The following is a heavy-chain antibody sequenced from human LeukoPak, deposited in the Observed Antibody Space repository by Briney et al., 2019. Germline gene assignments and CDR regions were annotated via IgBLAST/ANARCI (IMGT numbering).Heavy chain of an antibody. V-gene: IGHV1-69*13. CDR3: ARELSGEVDYFDY. Sequence: SVKVSCKASVGTFSSYAISWVRQAPGQGLEWMGGIIPIFGTANYAQKFQGRVTITADESTSTAYMELSSLRSEDTAVYYCARELSGEVDYFDYWGQGTLVTVSS. CDR2: IIPIFGTA. D-gene: IGHD2-15*01. J-gene: IGHJ4*02. CDR1: VGTFSSYA.